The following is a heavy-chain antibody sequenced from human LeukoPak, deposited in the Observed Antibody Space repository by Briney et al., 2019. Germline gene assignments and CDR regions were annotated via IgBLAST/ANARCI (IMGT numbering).Heavy chain of an antibody. CDR2: IYYSGST. Sequence: SQTLSLTCTVSGGSISSYYWSWIRQPPGKGLEWIGYIYYSGSTNYNPSLKSRVTISVDTSKNQFSLKLSSVTAADTAVYYCARHLPRLVGAHWYFDLWGRGTLVTVSS. J-gene: IGHJ2*01. D-gene: IGHD1-26*01. V-gene: IGHV4-59*08. CDR1: GGSISSYY. CDR3: ARHLPRLVGAHWYFDL.